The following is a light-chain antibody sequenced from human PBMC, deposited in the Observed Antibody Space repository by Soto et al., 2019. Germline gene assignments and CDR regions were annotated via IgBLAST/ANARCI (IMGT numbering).Light chain of an antibody. J-gene: IGKJ1*01. Sequence: EIVLTQSPVTLSLSPGERATLSCRASQSVSSSSLAWYRHKPGQAPSLLIYGAYNRATGISGRFSGSGSGTDFTLNISALEPDDFAVYYCQQYGSSRTFGQGTKVEIK. CDR3: QQYGSSRT. V-gene: IGKV3-20*01. CDR2: GAY. CDR1: QSVSSSS.